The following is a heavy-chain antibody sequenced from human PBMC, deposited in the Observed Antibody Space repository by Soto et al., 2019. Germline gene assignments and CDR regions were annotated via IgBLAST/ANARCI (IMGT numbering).Heavy chain of an antibody. CDR2: INHSGST. Sequence: QVQLQQWGAGLLKPSETLSLTCAVYGGSFSGYYWSWIRQPPGKGLEWIGEINHSGSTNYNPSLKSRVTISVDTSKNQFSLKLSSVTAADTAVYYCARGRLFTWWLPPMSLYYYGMDVWGQGTTVTVSS. CDR1: GGSFSGYY. J-gene: IGHJ6*02. V-gene: IGHV4-34*01. D-gene: IGHD2-15*01. CDR3: ARGRLFTWWLPPMSLYYYGMDV.